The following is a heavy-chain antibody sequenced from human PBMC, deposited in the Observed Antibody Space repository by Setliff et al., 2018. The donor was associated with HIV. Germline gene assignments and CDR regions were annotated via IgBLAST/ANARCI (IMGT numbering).Heavy chain of an antibody. V-gene: IGHV4-4*08. CDR2: IYTSGST. D-gene: IGHD6-19*01. CDR3: ARRTAVAGRRYFDL. CDR1: GGSISSYY. J-gene: IGHJ2*01. Sequence: SETLSLTCTVSGGSISSYYWSWIRQPPGKGLEWIGYIYTSGSTNYNPSLKSRVTISVDTSKNQFSLKLSSVTAADTAVYYCARRTAVAGRRYFDLWGRGTLVTGSS.